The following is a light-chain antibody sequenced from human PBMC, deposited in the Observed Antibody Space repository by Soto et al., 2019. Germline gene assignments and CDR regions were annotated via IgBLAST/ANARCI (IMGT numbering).Light chain of an antibody. Sequence: ETVMTQSPATLSVSPGESATLSCRASQSVSSNLAWYQQKPGQAPRLLIYGASTRATGIPARFSGSGSGTEFTLTISSLQSEDFAVYYCQQYYNWPPLTFGGGTKVDIK. CDR1: QSVSSN. V-gene: IGKV3-15*01. CDR2: GAS. CDR3: QQYYNWPPLT. J-gene: IGKJ4*01.